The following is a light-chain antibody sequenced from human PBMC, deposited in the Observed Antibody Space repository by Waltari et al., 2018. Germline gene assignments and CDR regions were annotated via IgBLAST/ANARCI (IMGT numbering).Light chain of an antibody. V-gene: IGLV3-21*04. Sequence: SYVLIQPPSVSVAPGKTARLTCAGDNLGTKNVHWYQQKAGQAPVLVIYDDGDRPSGIPDRFSGSNSGNATTLTISSVAAGDEADYYCQVWDSSGDFYVFGTGTKVTVL. J-gene: IGLJ1*01. CDR2: DDG. CDR1: NLGTKN. CDR3: QVWDSSGDFYV.